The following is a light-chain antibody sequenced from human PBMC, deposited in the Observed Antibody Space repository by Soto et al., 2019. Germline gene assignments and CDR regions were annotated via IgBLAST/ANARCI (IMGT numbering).Light chain of an antibody. CDR2: DNN. CDR3: GTWDSSLSVVV. Sequence: QSVLTQPPSVSAAPGQKVTISCSGSSSNIGNNYVSWYQQLPGTAPKLLIYDNNKRPSRIPDRFSGSKSGTSATLGITGLQTGDEDDYYCGTWDSSLSVVVFGGGTKLTVL. J-gene: IGLJ2*01. CDR1: SSNIGNNY. V-gene: IGLV1-51*01.